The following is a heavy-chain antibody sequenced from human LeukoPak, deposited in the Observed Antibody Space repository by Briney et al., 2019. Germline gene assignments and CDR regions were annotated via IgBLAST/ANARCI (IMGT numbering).Heavy chain of an antibody. Sequence: TGGSLRLSCSASGFTFSSYSMDWVRQAPGKRPEYVSGINNNGGSTQYADSVKGRFTISRDNSKNTVYLQMSSLRPEDTAVYYCVKPKVGATLDSRGPGTLVTVSS. CDR2: INNNGGST. CDR3: VKPKVGATLDS. D-gene: IGHD1-26*01. V-gene: IGHV3-64D*06. J-gene: IGHJ4*02. CDR1: GFTFSSYS.